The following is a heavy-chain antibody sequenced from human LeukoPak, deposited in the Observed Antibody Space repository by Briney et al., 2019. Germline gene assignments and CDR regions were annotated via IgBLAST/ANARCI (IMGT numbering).Heavy chain of an antibody. J-gene: IGHJ4*02. CDR3: ARGAQWFGELFDY. CDR1: GGSISSGGYS. CDR2: IYHSGST. D-gene: IGHD3-10*01. Sequence: SETLSLTCAVPGGSISSGGYSWSWIRQPPGKGLEWIGYIYHSGSTYYNPSLKSRVTISVDRSKNQFSLKLGSVTAADTAVYYCARGAQWFGELFDYWGQGTLVTVSS. V-gene: IGHV4-30-2*01.